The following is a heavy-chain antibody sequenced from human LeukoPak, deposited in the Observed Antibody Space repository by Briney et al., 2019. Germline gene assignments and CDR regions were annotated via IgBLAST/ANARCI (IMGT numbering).Heavy chain of an antibody. Sequence: SETLSLTCAVYGGSFSGYYWSWIRQPPGKGLEWIGEINHSGSTNYNPSLKSRVTISVDTSKNQFSLKLSSVTAADTAVYYCARVRGIAARPHLPFDYWGQGTLLTVSS. CDR3: ARVRGIAARPHLPFDY. D-gene: IGHD6-6*01. CDR1: GGSFSGYY. CDR2: INHSGST. V-gene: IGHV4-34*01. J-gene: IGHJ4*02.